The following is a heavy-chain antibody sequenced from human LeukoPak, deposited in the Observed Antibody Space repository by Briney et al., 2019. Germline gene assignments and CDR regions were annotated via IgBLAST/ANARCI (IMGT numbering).Heavy chain of an antibody. Sequence: SVRVSYKASGGTFSSYAISWVRQAPGQGLEWMGGIIPIFGTANYAQKFQGRVTITTDESTSTAYMELSSLRSEDTAVYYCARALSGCYSIFDYWGQGTLVTVSS. D-gene: IGHD1-26*01. CDR2: IIPIFGTA. J-gene: IGHJ4*02. CDR3: ARALSGCYSIFDY. V-gene: IGHV1-69*05. CDR1: GGTFSSYA.